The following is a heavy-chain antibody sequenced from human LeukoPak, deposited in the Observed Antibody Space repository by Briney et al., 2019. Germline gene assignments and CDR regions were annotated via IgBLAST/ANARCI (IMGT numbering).Heavy chain of an antibody. J-gene: IGHJ5*02. Sequence: SETLSLTCAVYGGSFSGYYWGWIRQPPGKGLEWIGSIYYSGSTHYNPSLKSRVTISVDTSKNQFSLKLSSVTAADTAVYYCARGFTYYYGSGSYWFDPWGQGTLVTVSS. CDR1: GGSFSGYY. D-gene: IGHD3-10*01. CDR3: ARGFTYYYGSGSYWFDP. V-gene: IGHV4-34*01. CDR2: IYYSGST.